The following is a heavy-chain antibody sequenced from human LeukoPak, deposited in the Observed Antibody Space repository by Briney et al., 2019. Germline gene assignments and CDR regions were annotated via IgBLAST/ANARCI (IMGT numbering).Heavy chain of an antibody. CDR1: GGSFRGYY. CDR2: INHSGST. Sequence: SETLSLTCAVYGGSFRGYYWSWIRQPPGKGLEWIGEINHSGSTNYNPSLKSRVAISVDTSKNQFSLKLSSVTAADTAVYYCARRYCSGGSCYSEDYWGQGTRVTVSS. CDR3: ARRYCSGGSCYSEDY. J-gene: IGHJ4*02. D-gene: IGHD2-15*01. V-gene: IGHV4-34*01.